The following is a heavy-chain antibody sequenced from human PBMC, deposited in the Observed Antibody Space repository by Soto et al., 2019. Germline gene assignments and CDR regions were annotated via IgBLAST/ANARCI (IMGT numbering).Heavy chain of an antibody. V-gene: IGHV4-34*01. CDR2: ISHVGIT. Sequence: SGTLSLTCAVSGGAFRGFYWTWIRQAPGKGLEWLGGISHVGITNYNPARKSRVSIPVDTSKSQFSLKLSSVTAANTAVYYCARAHDFWGGRQQPIDSWGQGTLVT. CDR3: ARAHDFWGGRQQPIDS. D-gene: IGHD3-3*01. J-gene: IGHJ4*02. CDR1: GGAFRGFY.